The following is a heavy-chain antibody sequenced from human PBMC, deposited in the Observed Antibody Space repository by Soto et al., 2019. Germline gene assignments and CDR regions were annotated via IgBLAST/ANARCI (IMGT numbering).Heavy chain of an antibody. CDR3: ASQLTYCSGGSCYSPLDY. Sequence: QVQLQESGPGLVKPSQTLSLTCTVSGGPISSGGYYWSWIRQHPGKGLEWIGYIYYSGSTYYNPSLKSRVTISVDTSRNQFSLKLSSVTAADPAVYYCASQLTYCSGGSCYSPLDYWGQGTLVTVSS. V-gene: IGHV4-31*03. CDR1: GGPISSGGYY. J-gene: IGHJ4*02. D-gene: IGHD2-15*01. CDR2: IYYSGST.